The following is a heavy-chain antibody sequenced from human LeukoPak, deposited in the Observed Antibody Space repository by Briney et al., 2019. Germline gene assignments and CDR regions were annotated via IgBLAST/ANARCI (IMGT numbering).Heavy chain of an antibody. Sequence: GGSLRLSCATSGFTFDNHVMNWVRQAPGKGLQWVSSISGSGFTYYPDSVKGRFIISRDSSSNTLFLQMNSLRAEDSALYFCAKGSQESPRTMLDAFDMWGQGTVVIVSS. CDR1: GFTFDNHV. D-gene: IGHD1-14*01. V-gene: IGHV3-23*01. CDR2: ISGSGFT. J-gene: IGHJ3*02. CDR3: AKGSQESPRTMLDAFDM.